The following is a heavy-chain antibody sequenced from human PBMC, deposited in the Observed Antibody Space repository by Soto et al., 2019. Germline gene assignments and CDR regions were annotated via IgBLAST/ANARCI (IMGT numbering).Heavy chain of an antibody. Sequence: QITLKESGPTLVKHTQTLTLTCTFSGFSLSTSGVGVGWIRQPPGKALEWLALISWDYDKRYSPSLKSRLTITKDTSKNQVVLTMTNMDPVDTATYYSAHRLDVFPVGTSSPYFDYWGQGTLVTVSS. J-gene: IGHJ4*02. CDR3: AHRLDVFPVGTSSPYFDY. CDR2: ISWDYDK. D-gene: IGHD2-2*01. CDR1: GFSLSTSGVG. V-gene: IGHV2-5*02.